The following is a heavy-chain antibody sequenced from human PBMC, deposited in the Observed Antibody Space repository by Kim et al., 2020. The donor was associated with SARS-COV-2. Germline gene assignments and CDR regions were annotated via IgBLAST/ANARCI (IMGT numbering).Heavy chain of an antibody. V-gene: IGHV5-51*01. Sequence: YRPSFQGQVTISADKSISTAYLQWSSLKASDTAMYYCARGIDYGDYLIGYWGQGTLVTVSS. D-gene: IGHD4-17*01. J-gene: IGHJ4*02. CDR3: ARGIDYGDYLIGY.